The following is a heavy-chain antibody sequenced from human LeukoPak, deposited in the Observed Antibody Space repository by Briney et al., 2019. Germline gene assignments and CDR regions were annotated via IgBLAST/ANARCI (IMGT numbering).Heavy chain of an antibody. J-gene: IGHJ6*02. CDR2: IYYSGSS. CDR3: ARHGYGFWSGHYTDYYYGMDV. V-gene: IGHV4-59*08. CDR1: GGSISSYY. Sequence: SETLSLTCTVSGGSISSYYWSWIRRPPGKGLEWIGYIYYSGSSNYNPSLKRRVTISVDTFKNQFSLKLSSVTAADTAVYYCARHGYGFWSGHYTDYYYGMDVWGQGTTVTVSS. D-gene: IGHD3-3*01.